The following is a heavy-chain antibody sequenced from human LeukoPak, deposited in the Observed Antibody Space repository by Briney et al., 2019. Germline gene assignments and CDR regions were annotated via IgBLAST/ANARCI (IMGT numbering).Heavy chain of an antibody. Sequence: GGSLRLSCAASGFTLSGSAMHWVRQASGKGLEWVGRIRSKANSYATAYAASVKGRFTISRDDSKNTAYLQMNSLKTEDTAVYYCTTRLAAADYWGQGTLVTVSS. CDR3: TTRLAAADY. CDR1: GFTLSGSA. D-gene: IGHD6-13*01. J-gene: IGHJ4*02. V-gene: IGHV3-73*01. CDR2: IRSKANSYAT.